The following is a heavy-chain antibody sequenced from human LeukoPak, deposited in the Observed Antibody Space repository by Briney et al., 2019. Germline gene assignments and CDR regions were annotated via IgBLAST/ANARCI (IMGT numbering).Heavy chain of an antibody. J-gene: IGHJ5*02. V-gene: IGHV6-1*01. CDR1: GDSVSSDNAA. Sequence: SQTLSLTCAISGDSVSSDNAAWNWIRQSPSRGLEWLGRTYYRSKWYSDYARSVKSRITINADTSKNRFSLQLNSVTPEDTAVYYCARVRGVATTKRTFFDTWGQGTRVTVSS. CDR2: TYYRSKWYS. CDR3: ARVRGVATTKRTFFDT. D-gene: IGHD6-13*01.